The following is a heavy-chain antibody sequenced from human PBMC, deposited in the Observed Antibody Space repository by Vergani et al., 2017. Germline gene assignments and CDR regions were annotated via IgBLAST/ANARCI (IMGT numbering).Heavy chain of an antibody. Sequence: EVQLVESGGGLVQPGGSLRLSCAASGFTFSSYEMNWVRQAPGKGLEWVSYISSSGSTIYYADSVKGRFTISRDNAKNSLYLQMNSLRAEDTAVYYCARPYGSGSYYPHFDYWGQGTLVTVSS. V-gene: IGHV3-48*03. CDR3: ARPYGSGSYYPHFDY. J-gene: IGHJ4*02. CDR1: GFTFSSYE. CDR2: ISSSGSTI. D-gene: IGHD3-10*01.